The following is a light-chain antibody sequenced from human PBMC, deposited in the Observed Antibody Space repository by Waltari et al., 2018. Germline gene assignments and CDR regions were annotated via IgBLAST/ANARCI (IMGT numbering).Light chain of an antibody. J-gene: IGKJ2*01. V-gene: IGKV3-20*01. CDR2: GAS. CDR3: QQYGSSPPMYT. Sequence: EIVLTQSPGTLSLSPGERATLSCRASQSVNSSDLAWYQQKPGQAPRLLIYGASSRATCSPDRFSGSGSATAVTLTISRLEPEDFAVYYCQQYGSSPPMYTFGQGTKLEIK. CDR1: QSVNSSD.